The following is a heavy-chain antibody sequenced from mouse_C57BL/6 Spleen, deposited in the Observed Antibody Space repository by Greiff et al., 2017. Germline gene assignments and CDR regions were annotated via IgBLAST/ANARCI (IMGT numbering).Heavy chain of an antibody. D-gene: IGHD1-1*01. Sequence: EVQLQQSGPVLVKPGASVKMSCKASGYTFTDYYMDWVKQSHGKSLEWIGVINPYNGGTSYKQKFNGKATLTVAKSSSTAYMELNSLPSEDSAVYYCAGWTTEVPNYFDYWGQGTTLTVSS. CDR3: AGWTTEVPNYFDY. J-gene: IGHJ2*01. V-gene: IGHV1-19*01. CDR2: INPYNGGT. CDR1: GYTFTDYY.